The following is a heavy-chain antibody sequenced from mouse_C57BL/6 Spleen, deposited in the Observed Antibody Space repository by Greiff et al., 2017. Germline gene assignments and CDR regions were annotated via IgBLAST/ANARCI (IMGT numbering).Heavy chain of an antibody. V-gene: IGHV1-47*01. CDR3: ARGGLRRSGFDY. D-gene: IGHD2-4*01. Sequence: QVQLKESGAELVKPGASVKMSCKASGYTFTTYPIEWMKQNHGKSLEWIGNFHPYNDDTKYNEKFKGKATLTVEKSSSTVYLELSRLTSDDSAVYYCARGGLRRSGFDYWGQGTTLTVSS. CDR2: FHPYNDDT. J-gene: IGHJ2*01. CDR1: GYTFTTYP.